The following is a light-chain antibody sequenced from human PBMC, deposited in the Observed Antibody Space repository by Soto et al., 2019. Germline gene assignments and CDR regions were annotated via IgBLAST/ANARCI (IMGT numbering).Light chain of an antibody. CDR3: CSYVGRNTYV. CDR1: SSDVGGYNY. CDR2: DVS. V-gene: IGLV2-11*01. Sequence: QSALTQPRSASGSPGQSITISCTGTSSDVGGYNYVSWYQLHPAKAPKLIIFDVSKRPSGVPNRFSGSKSGNTASLTISGLRAEDEADYYCCSYVGRNTYVFGTGTKLTVL. J-gene: IGLJ1*01.